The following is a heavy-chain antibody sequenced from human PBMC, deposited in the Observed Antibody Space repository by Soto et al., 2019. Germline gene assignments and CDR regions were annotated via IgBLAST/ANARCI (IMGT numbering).Heavy chain of an antibody. J-gene: IGHJ1*01. Sequence: EVQLLESGGGLVQPGGSLRLSCAASGFTFSSYAMSWVRQAPGKGLEWVSAISGSGGSTYYADSVKGRFTISRDNSKNTLYLQMNSLRAEDTAVYYCANRLAAAHLGGGFQHWGRGTLVTVSS. CDR1: GFTFSSYA. D-gene: IGHD6-13*01. CDR3: ANRLAAAHLGGGFQH. V-gene: IGHV3-23*01. CDR2: ISGSGGST.